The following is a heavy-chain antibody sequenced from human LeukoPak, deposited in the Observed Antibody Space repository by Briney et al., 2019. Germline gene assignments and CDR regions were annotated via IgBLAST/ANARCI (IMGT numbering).Heavy chain of an antibody. CDR2: ISANDGKI. Sequence: ASVKVSCKASGFVFTSYGFTWVRQAPGQGLEWMGWISANDGKIHYSERHQGRITMTTDTVTSTAYMELRSLRSDDTAVYYCAKDFRIGYSAHFDYWGQGALVTVSS. V-gene: IGHV1-18*01. CDR3: AKDFRIGYSAHFDY. J-gene: IGHJ4*02. D-gene: IGHD2-21*01. CDR1: GFVFTSYG.